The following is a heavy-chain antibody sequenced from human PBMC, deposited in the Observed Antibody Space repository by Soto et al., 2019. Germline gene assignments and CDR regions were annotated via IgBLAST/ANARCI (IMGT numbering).Heavy chain of an antibody. V-gene: IGHV3-23*01. CDR2: LSGSGYQT. D-gene: IGHD3-3*01. CDR3: AKVRLTVFGVVVTFED. J-gene: IGHJ4*02. Sequence: EVKLLESGGGLVQPGGSLRLSCATAGFTFDSYAMHWVRQAPGKGLEWVSSLSGSGYQTYYADSVKGRLTISRDRSKNTVFLQMNSLRAEDTAVYFCAKVRLTVFGVVVTFEDWGRGTLVTVAS. CDR1: GFTFDSYA.